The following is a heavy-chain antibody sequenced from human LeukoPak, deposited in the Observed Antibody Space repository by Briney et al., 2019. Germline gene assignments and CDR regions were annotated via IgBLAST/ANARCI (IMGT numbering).Heavy chain of an antibody. Sequence: ASVKVSCKASGYTFTGYYMHWVRQAPGQGLEWIGWINPNSGGTNYAQKFQGRVTITRDTSISTAYMELSRLRSDDTAVYYCARARQYYYDSSGYSPYYFDYWGQGTLVTVSS. CDR1: GYTFTGYY. CDR3: ARARQYYYDSSGYSPYYFDY. D-gene: IGHD3-22*01. CDR2: INPNSGGT. V-gene: IGHV1-2*02. J-gene: IGHJ4*02.